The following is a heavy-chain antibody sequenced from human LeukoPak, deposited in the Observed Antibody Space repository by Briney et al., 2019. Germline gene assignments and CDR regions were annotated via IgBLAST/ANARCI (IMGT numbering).Heavy chain of an antibody. CDR1: RYTLPRLV. J-gene: IGHJ4*02. CDR2: INPNSGNR. CDR3: ARVDGSDDY. D-gene: IGHD2-15*01. V-gene: IGHV1-8*03. Sequence: ASVTVSRMASRYTLPRLVINWVRPASGRGVAWMGWINPNSGNRGYAQQSQGRVTITRDISINTVYMEVSSLRSEDTAVYFFARVDGSDDYWGQGTLVTVSS.